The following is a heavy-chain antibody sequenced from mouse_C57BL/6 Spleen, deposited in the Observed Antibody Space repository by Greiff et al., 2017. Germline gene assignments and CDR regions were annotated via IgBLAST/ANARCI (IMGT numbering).Heavy chain of an antibody. V-gene: IGHV1-69*01. CDR2: IDPSDSYT. CDR1: GYTFTSYW. D-gene: IGHD1-1*01. Sequence: QVQLQQPGAELVMPGASVKLSCKASGYTFTSYWMHWVKQRPGQGLEWIGEIDPSDSYTNYNQKFKGKSTLTVDKSSSTAYMQLSSLTSEDSAVYYCARAGDVVATADFDYWGQGTTLTVSS. CDR3: ARAGDVVATADFDY. J-gene: IGHJ2*01.